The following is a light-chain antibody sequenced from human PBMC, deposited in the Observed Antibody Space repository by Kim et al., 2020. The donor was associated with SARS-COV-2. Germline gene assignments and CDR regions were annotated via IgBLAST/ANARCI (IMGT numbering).Light chain of an antibody. J-gene: IGKJ5*01. CDR1: QSVSDN. CDR3: QQFYNWPPIT. CDR2: AAS. Sequence: SPGERATLSCRASQSVSDNLAWYQQKPGQPPRLLLYAASTSATGVPVRFSGSGSGTEFTLTINDLQSEDSAVYYCQQFYNWPPITFGQGTRLEIK. V-gene: IGKV3-15*01.